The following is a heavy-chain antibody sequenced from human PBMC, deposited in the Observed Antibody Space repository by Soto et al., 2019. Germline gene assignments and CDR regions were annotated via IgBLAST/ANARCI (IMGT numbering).Heavy chain of an antibody. CDR2: ISRDGHSK. V-gene: IGHV3-30-3*01. Sequence: GGSLRLSCAASGLTFSTPIIHWVRQAPGRGLEWVSAISRDGHSKYYADSVKGRFTISRDNSENTVYLQMNSLRDEDAAVYYWGRGEGSGGGCVVFDIWGKGTLVP. D-gene: IGHD3-16*01. CDR1: GLTFSTPI. J-gene: IGHJ3*02. CDR3: GRGEGSGGGCVVFDI.